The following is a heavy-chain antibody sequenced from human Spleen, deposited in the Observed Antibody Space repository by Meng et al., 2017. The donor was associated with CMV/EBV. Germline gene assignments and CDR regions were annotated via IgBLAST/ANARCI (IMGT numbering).Heavy chain of an antibody. D-gene: IGHD6-19*01. V-gene: IGHV1-18*01. Sequence: QVQLVRAGAEVKKPGASVKVSCKASGYTFTSYGISWVRQAPGQGLEWMGWISAYNGNTNYAQKLQGRVTMTTDTSTSTAYMELSRLRSDDTAVYYCARDLRWNSSGWLGYWGQGTLVTVSS. CDR3: ARDLRWNSSGWLGY. CDR1: GYTFTSYG. CDR2: ISAYNGNT. J-gene: IGHJ4*02.